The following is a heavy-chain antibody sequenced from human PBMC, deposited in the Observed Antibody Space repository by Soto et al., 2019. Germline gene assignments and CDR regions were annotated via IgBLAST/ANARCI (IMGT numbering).Heavy chain of an antibody. Sequence: QVRLVESGGGVVQAGRSLRLSCEASGFTFRDYGMNWVRQAPGKGLEWVGVILYDGSESYYADSVKGRFSFSRDNSNNILYLQMNSLRTEDTAVYYCVKGGPEAGRGFDYWGQGTLVTVSS. D-gene: IGHD6-19*01. CDR2: ILYDGSES. V-gene: IGHV3-30*18. CDR3: VKGGPEAGRGFDY. J-gene: IGHJ4*02. CDR1: GFTFRDYG.